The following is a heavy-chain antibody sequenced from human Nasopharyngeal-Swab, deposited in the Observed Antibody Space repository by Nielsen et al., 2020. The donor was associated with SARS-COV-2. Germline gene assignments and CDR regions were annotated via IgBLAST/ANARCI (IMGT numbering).Heavy chain of an antibody. CDR1: GYTFTSYA. V-gene: IGHV1-3*01. CDR2: INAGNGNT. CDR3: ARSHGSGSYVYY. J-gene: IGHJ4*02. D-gene: IGHD3-10*01. Sequence: ASVKVSCKASGYTFTSYAMHWVRQAPGQRLEWMGWINAGNGNTKYSQKFQGRVTITADESTSTAYMELSSLRSEDTAVYYCARSHGSGSYVYYWGQGTLVTVSS.